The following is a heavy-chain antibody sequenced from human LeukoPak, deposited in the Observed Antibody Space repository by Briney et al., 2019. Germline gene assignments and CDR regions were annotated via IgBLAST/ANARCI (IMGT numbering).Heavy chain of an antibody. CDR2: IYYGGST. V-gene: IGHV4-39*01. CDR3: ARSCSSTSCPVDY. Sequence: PSETLSLTCTVCGGSINSSSYFWVWIRQPPGKGLEWIGSIYYGGSTYYNPSLMSRVTISVDTSKNQFSLKMISMTAADTAVYYCARSCSSTSCPVDYWGQGTLVTVSS. D-gene: IGHD2-2*01. J-gene: IGHJ4*02. CDR1: GGSINSSSYF.